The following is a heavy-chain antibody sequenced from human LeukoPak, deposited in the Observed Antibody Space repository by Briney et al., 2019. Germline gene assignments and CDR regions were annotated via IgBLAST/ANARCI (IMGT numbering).Heavy chain of an antibody. D-gene: IGHD5-12*01. CDR2: ISSGSSYI. CDR1: GFTFSSYS. V-gene: IGHV3-21*01. Sequence: GGSLRLSCAASGFTFSSYSMNWVRQAPGKGLEWVSSISSGSSYIYYADSVKGRFTISRDNAKNSLYLQMNSLRAEDTAVYYCAREGYSGYGGDDAFDIWGQGTMVTVSS. J-gene: IGHJ3*02. CDR3: AREGYSGYGGDDAFDI.